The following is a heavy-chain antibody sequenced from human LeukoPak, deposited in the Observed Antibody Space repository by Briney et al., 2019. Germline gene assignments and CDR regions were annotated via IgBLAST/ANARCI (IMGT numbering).Heavy chain of an antibody. CDR3: ARPTAEVDY. J-gene: IGHJ4*02. V-gene: IGHV3-30*04. D-gene: IGHD1-14*01. CDR2: ISYDGSNK. CDR1: GFTFSSYA. Sequence: GRSLRLSCAASGFTFSSYAMHWVRQAPGKGLERVAVISYDGSNKYYADSVKGRFTISRDNSKNTLYLQMNSLRAEDTAVYYCARPTAEVDYWGQGTLVTVSS.